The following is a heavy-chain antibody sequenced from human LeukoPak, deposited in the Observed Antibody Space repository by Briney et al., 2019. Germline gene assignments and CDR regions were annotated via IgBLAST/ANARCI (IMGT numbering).Heavy chain of an antibody. J-gene: IGHJ4*02. Sequence: GESLKISCKSSGYSFTNYWIGWVRQVPGKGLEWMGIIYPGDSDTRYTPSFQGQVTFSVDKSISTAYLQWSSLKASDTAIYYCARLVRYSSSWAPFDYWGQGTLVTVSA. V-gene: IGHV5-51*01. CDR3: ARLVRYSSSWAPFDY. CDR2: IYPGDSDT. D-gene: IGHD6-13*01. CDR1: GYSFTNYW.